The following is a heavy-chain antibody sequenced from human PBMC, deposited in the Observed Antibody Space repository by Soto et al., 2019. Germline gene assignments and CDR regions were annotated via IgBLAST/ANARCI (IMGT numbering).Heavy chain of an antibody. J-gene: IGHJ5*02. V-gene: IGHV4-4*07. CDR2: IYTSGST. Sequence: PSETLSLTCTVSGGSISSYYWSWIRQPAGKGLEWIGRIYTSGSTNYNPSLKSRVTMSVDTSKNQFSLKLSSVTAADTAVYYCARDIEYSSSFGPKSLDLNWFDPWGQGTLVTVS. D-gene: IGHD6-6*01. CDR3: ARDIEYSSSFGPKSLDLNWFDP. CDR1: GGSISSYY.